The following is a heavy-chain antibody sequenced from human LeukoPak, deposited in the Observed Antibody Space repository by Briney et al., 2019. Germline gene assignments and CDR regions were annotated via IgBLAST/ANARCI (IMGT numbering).Heavy chain of an antibody. D-gene: IGHD5-18*01. Sequence: ASVKVSCKASGYTFTGYYMHWVRQAPGQGLEWMGWINPNSGGTNYAQKFQGRVTMTRDTSISTAHMELSRLRSDDTAVYYCARAKEERGYSYGYYYYYMDVWGKGTTVTVSS. CDR1: GYTFTGYY. V-gene: IGHV1-2*02. CDR2: INPNSGGT. J-gene: IGHJ6*03. CDR3: ARAKEERGYSYGYYYYYMDV.